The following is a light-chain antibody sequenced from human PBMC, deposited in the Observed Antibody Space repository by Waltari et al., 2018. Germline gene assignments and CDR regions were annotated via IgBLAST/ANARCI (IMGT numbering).Light chain of an antibody. V-gene: IGKV3-20*01. CDR3: QQYGNSPGT. CDR1: QSVRRNS. Sequence: EIVLTQSPGTLSLSPGERATLSCRASQSVRRNSVAWYQQKPRQAPRLLIYGASSRATGIPDRFGGSGSGTDFSLTISRLAPEDLAVYYCQQYGNSPGTFGQGTKLQIK. CDR2: GAS. J-gene: IGKJ2*01.